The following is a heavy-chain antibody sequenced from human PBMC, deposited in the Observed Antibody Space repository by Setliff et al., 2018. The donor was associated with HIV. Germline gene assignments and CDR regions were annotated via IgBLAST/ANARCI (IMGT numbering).Heavy chain of an antibody. CDR2: AHYSGSN. V-gene: IGHV4-59*01. CDR1: GGSMSSYY. Sequence: PSETLSLTCTVSGGSMSSYYWSWIRQPPGKGLEWLGHAHYSGSNKNNPSLRSRISMAVDTSKNQVSLKLSSVTAADTAVYYCARVGYNDDSGYPYNWFDPWGQGTLVTVSS. D-gene: IGHD3-22*01. CDR3: ARVGYNDDSGYPYNWFDP. J-gene: IGHJ5*02.